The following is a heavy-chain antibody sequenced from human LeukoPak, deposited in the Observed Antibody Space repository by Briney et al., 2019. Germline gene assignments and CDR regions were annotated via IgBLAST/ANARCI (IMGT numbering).Heavy chain of an antibody. J-gene: IGHJ6*03. CDR2: IYSGGST. Sequence: PGGSLRLSCAASGFTVSSNYMSWVRQAPGKGLEWVSVIYSGGSTYYADSVKGRFTISRDNSKNTLYLQMNSLRAEDTTVYYCASCSSTSCYVWGYYMDVWGKGTTVTVSS. CDR3: ASCSSTSCYVWGYYMDV. V-gene: IGHV3-53*01. CDR1: GFTVSSNY. D-gene: IGHD2-2*01.